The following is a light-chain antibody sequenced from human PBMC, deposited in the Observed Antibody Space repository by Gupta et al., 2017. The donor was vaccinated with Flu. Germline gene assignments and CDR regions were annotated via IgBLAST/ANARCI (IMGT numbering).Light chain of an antibody. CDR3: AAWDNSRKGRV. CDR2: SNN. J-gene: IGLJ2*01. CDR1: NSNIGSNT. Sequence: SVLTQPPSASGTPGQRVTISCSGRNSNIGSNTVNWYQQLPATAPKVLIYSNNQRRSGVPARFSGSKSSTSAALAISGLQSEDGADYYCAAWDNSRKGRVFGGGTKLTVL. V-gene: IGLV1-44*01.